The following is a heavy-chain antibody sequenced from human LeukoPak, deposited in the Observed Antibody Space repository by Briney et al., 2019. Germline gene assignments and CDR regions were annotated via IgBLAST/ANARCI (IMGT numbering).Heavy chain of an antibody. V-gene: IGHV4-59*01. CDR1: GGSISSSY. CDR3: ARVYSGYGYYFDY. J-gene: IGHJ4*02. D-gene: IGHD5-12*01. CDR2: ISNSGST. Sequence: SETLSLTCTVPGGSISSSYWSWIRQPPGKGLEWIGFISNSGSTNYNPSLKSRVTISVDTSKNQFSLKLGSVTAADTAVYYCARVYSGYGYYFDYWGQGTLVTVSS.